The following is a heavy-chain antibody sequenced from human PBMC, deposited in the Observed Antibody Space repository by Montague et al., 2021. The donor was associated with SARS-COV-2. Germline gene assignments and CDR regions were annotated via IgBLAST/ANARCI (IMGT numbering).Heavy chain of an antibody. CDR1: GGSFSDYY. CDR3: ARGRQHFNMIIVVMTGGEYYFDY. V-gene: IGHV4-34*01. J-gene: IGHJ4*02. Sequence: SETLSLTCAVYGGSFSDYYWSWIRQPPGKGLEWIGEISHRGTSNYNPSLKSRVSISVDTSKNQFSLYLGSVTAADTAVYYCARGRQHFNMIIVVMTGGEYYFDYWAQGTLVTVSS. D-gene: IGHD3-22*01. CDR2: ISHRGTS.